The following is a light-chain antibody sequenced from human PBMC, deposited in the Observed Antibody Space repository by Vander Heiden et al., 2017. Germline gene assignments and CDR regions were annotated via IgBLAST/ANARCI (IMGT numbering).Light chain of an antibody. CDR3: AAWDDSLNGLYV. Sequence: QSVLTPAPAASGPPVPIVTTSCSGSSANLHSHTVHWSHPPHGTTPNILLYSHNQRPSGAADRFSGSKSGTSASVAISGLQSEDEADDDCAAWDDSLNGLYVFGTGTKVTVL. CDR1: SANLHSHT. CDR2: SHN. V-gene: IGLV1-44*01. J-gene: IGLJ1*01.